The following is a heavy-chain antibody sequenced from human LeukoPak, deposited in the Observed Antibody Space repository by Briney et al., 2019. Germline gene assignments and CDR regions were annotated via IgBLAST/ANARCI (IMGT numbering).Heavy chain of an antibody. CDR2: IGMTGGGT. Sequence: GGSLRLSCAASGFTFSSYAMSWVRQVTGKGLEWVSGIGMTGGGTYADSVKGRFTISRDNSKNILYLQMNSLRAEDTAIYYCAKVPRENSAYYPYFDYWGQGTLVTVSS. CDR1: GFTFSSYA. J-gene: IGHJ4*02. D-gene: IGHD3-22*01. CDR3: AKVPRENSAYYPYFDY. V-gene: IGHV3-23*01.